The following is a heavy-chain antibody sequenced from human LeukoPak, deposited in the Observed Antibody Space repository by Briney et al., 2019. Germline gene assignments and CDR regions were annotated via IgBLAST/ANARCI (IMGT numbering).Heavy chain of an antibody. V-gene: IGHV1-24*01. J-gene: IGHJ5*02. CDR3: ARGAYYDFWSGYYCSYGCWFDP. D-gene: IGHD3-3*01. Sequence: ASVKVSCKVSGYTLTELSMHWARQAPGKGLEWMGGFDPEDGETIYAQKFQGRVTMTEDTSTDTAYMELSSLRSEDTAVYYCARGAYYDFWSGYYCSYGCWFDPWGQGTLVTVSS. CDR2: FDPEDGET. CDR1: GYTLTELS.